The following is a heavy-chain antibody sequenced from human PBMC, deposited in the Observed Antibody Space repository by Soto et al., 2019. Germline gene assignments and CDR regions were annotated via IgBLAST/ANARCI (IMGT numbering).Heavy chain of an antibody. CDR1: GGSISSSNW. Sequence: QVQLQESGPGLVKPSGTLSLTCAVSGGSISSSNWWSWVRQPPGKGLEWIGEIYHSGSTNYNPSLKSRVTMSVDKSKNQFSLKLSSVTAADTAVYYCARVCGSGWYGNWFDPWGQGTLVTVSS. V-gene: IGHV4-4*02. CDR2: IYHSGST. D-gene: IGHD6-19*01. CDR3: ARVCGSGWYGNWFDP. J-gene: IGHJ5*02.